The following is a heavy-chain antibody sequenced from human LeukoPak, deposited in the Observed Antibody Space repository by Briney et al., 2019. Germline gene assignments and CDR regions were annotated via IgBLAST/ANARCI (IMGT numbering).Heavy chain of an antibody. CDR2: MSPHNGHT. CDR3: ARRTPRCGGTCYDAFDV. CDR1: GYTFTGYY. V-gene: IGHV1-8*02. Sequence: ASVKVSCKASGYTFTGYYMHWVRQAPGQGLEWMGLMSPHNGHTEYAQNFQGRVTMTRDTSTGTAYMELRSLRSEDTAVYYCARRTPRCGGTCYDAFDVWGQGTMVTVSS. D-gene: IGHD2-21*01. J-gene: IGHJ3*01.